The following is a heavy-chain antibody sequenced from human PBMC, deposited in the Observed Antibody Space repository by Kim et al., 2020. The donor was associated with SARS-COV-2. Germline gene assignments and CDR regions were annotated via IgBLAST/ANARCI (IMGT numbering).Heavy chain of an antibody. CDR1: GFTFSSYS. CDR3: ATWYCSSTSCYADAGGLGV. D-gene: IGHD2-2*01. J-gene: IGHJ6*02. Sequence: GGSLRLSCAASGFTFSSYSMNWVRQAPGKGLEWVSYISSSSSTIYYADSVKGRFTISRDNAKNSLYLQMNSLRDEDTAVYYCATWYCSSTSCYADAGGLGVWGQGTTVTVSS. V-gene: IGHV3-48*02. CDR2: ISSSSSTI.